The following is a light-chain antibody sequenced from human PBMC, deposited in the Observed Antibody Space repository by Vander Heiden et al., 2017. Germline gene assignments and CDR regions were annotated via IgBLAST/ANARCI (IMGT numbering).Light chain of an antibody. V-gene: IGLV3-9*01. Sequence: SYELTPPLSVSVALGQTARTTCTRNNIGTKNLHQITQRPAQAPVLFIYRDTNRPSGIPERFSGSNSGNTATLTISRARAGDEADYYCQVWDSVTAVFGGGTKLTVL. CDR1: NIGTKN. CDR3: QVWDSVTAV. J-gene: IGLJ3*02. CDR2: RDT.